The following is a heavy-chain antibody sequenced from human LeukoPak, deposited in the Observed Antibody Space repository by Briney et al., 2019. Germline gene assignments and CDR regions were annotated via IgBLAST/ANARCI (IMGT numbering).Heavy chain of an antibody. CDR1: GGTFSSYA. V-gene: IGHV1-69*05. J-gene: IGHJ4*02. CDR2: IIPTFGTA. D-gene: IGHD5-12*01. CDR3: AREVDKFMPGVLDY. Sequence: ASVKVSCKASGGTFSSYAISWVRQAPGQGLEWMGRIIPTFGTANYAQKFQGRVTITTDESTSTAYMELSSLRSEDTAVYYCAREVDKFMPGVLDYWGQGTLVTVSS.